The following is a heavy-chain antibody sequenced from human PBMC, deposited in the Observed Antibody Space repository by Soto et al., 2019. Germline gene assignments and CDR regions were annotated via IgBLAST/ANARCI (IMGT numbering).Heavy chain of an antibody. V-gene: IGHV4-34*01. J-gene: IGHJ6*02. CDR2: IYHSGGT. CDR1: GGSFSGYY. Sequence: PSETLSLTGGVFGGSFSGYYWTWIRQPPGKGLEWIGEIYHSGGTNYHPSLKSRVTISVDTSNNHFSLKLSSVTAADTAVYYCARGALVWFGAHDYYGMDVWGQGTTVTVSS. D-gene: IGHD3-10*01. CDR3: ARGALVWFGAHDYYGMDV.